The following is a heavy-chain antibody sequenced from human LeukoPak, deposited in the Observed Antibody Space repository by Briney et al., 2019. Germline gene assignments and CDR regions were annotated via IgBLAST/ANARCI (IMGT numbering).Heavy chain of an antibody. CDR3: ARGQTSVPDDRYIPLDY. CDR1: GFTFSSYW. D-gene: IGHD5-24*01. CDR2: IKQDGSEK. J-gene: IGHJ4*02. V-gene: IGHV3-7*04. Sequence: GGSLRLSCAASGFTFSSYWMSWVRQAPGKGLEWVANIKQDGSEKYYVDSVKGRFTISRDNAKNSLYLQMNSLRAEDTAVYYCARGQTSVPDDRYIPLDYWGQGTLVTVSS.